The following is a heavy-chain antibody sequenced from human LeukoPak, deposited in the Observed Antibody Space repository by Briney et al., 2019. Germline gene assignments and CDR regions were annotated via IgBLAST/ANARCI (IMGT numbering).Heavy chain of an antibody. CDR2: IHYSGST. J-gene: IGHJ3*02. CDR3: ARFVSWGLLVRDDAFDI. D-gene: IGHD2-21*01. Sequence: SETLSLTCTVSGGSISSYHWIWIRQPPGKGLEWIGYIHYSGSTNYNPSLKSRVTTSVDTSKKQFSLKLRSVTAADTAVYYCARFVSWGLLVRDDAFDIWGQGTMVTVSS. CDR1: GGSISSYH. V-gene: IGHV4-59*08.